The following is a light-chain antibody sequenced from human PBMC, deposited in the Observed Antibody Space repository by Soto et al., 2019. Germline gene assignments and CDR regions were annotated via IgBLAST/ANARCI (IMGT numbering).Light chain of an antibody. CDR2: EVS. J-gene: IGLJ1*01. CDR3: GSFSSSTTLYV. Sequence: QSVLTQPASVSGSPGQSITISCTGTSGDVGVYKFVSWYQQHPGKAPKLIIYEVSNRPSGVSSRFSGSMSGNTASLTISGLQAEDEADYYCGSFSSSTTLYVFGTGTKVTV. V-gene: IGLV2-14*01. CDR1: SGDVGVYKF.